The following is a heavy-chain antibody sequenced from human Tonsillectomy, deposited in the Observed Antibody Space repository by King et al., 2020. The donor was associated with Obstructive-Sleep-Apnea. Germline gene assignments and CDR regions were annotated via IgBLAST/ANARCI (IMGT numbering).Heavy chain of an antibody. D-gene: IGHD4-17*01. CDR3: ARDERTVTTPQLFDY. CDR1: GFTFSSYA. Sequence: QLVQSGGGVVQPGRSLRLSCAASGFTFSSYAMHWVRQAPGKGLEWVAVISYDGSNKYYADSVKGRFTISRDNSKNTLYLQMNSLRAEDTAVYYCARDERTVTTPQLFDYWGQGTLVTVSS. CDR2: ISYDGSNK. J-gene: IGHJ4*02. V-gene: IGHV3-30-3*01.